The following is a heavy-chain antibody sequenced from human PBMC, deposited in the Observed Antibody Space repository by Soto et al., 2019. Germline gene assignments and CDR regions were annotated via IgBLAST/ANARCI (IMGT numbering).Heavy chain of an antibody. D-gene: IGHD1-26*01. CDR1: GYTFTSYG. Sequence: ASVKGACKASGYTFTSYGISWVRQAPGQGLEWMGWISAYNGNTNYAQKLQGRVTMTTDTSTSTAYMELRSLRSDDTAVYYCARVFVGASSWFDPWGQGTLVTVSS. V-gene: IGHV1-18*04. CDR3: ARVFVGASSWFDP. CDR2: ISAYNGNT. J-gene: IGHJ5*02.